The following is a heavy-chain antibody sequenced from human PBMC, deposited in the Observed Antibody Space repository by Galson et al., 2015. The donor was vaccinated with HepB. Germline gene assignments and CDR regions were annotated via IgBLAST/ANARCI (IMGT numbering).Heavy chain of an antibody. D-gene: IGHD5-12*01. J-gene: IGHJ6*02. CDR2: IIPIFGTA. CDR3: ARGVGPSGYSGYEPYYYYGMDV. CDR1: GGTFSSYA. Sequence: SVKVSCKASGGTFSSYAISWVRQAPGQGLEWMGGIIPIFGTANYAQKFQGGVTITADESTSTAYMELSSLRSEDTAVYYCARGVGPSGYSGYEPYYYYGMDVWGQGTTVTVSS. V-gene: IGHV1-69*13.